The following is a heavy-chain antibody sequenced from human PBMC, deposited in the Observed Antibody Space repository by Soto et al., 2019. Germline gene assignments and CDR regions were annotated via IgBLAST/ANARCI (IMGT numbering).Heavy chain of an antibody. CDR2: IIPIFGTA. Sequence: QVQLVQSGAEVKKPGSSVKVSCKASGGTFSSYAISWVRQAPGQGLEWMGGIIPIFGTANYAQKFQGRVTITADESTSPAYRERSSLRSEDTAVYYCARWDSSSSRDDYYGMDVWGQGTTVTVSS. V-gene: IGHV1-69*01. CDR3: ARWDSSSSRDDYYGMDV. D-gene: IGHD6-6*01. CDR1: GGTFSSYA. J-gene: IGHJ6*02.